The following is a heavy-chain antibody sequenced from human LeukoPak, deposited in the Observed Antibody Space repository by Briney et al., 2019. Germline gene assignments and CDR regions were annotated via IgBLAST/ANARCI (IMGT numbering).Heavy chain of an antibody. D-gene: IGHD3-22*01. CDR3: AIRPTVVVNDVEYYFDY. J-gene: IGHJ4*02. Sequence: PSETLSLTCTVSGGSISSYYWSWIRQPAGKGLEWIGRIYTSGSTNYNPSLKSRVTMSVDTSKNQFSLKLSSVTAADTAVYYCAIRPTVVVNDVEYYFDYWGQGTLVTVSS. V-gene: IGHV4-4*07. CDR2: IYTSGST. CDR1: GGSISSYY.